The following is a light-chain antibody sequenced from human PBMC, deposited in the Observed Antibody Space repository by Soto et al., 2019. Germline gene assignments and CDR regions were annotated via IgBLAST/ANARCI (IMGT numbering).Light chain of an antibody. Sequence: EIVMTQSPATLSVSPGERATLSCRASQSVSSNLAWYQQKPGQAPRLLIYGASTRATGIPARFSGSGSGTDFTLTISSLEPEAFAVYYCQQRSNWTPFTFGPGTKVDIK. CDR1: QSVSSN. CDR2: GAS. J-gene: IGKJ3*01. V-gene: IGKV3-15*01. CDR3: QQRSNWTPFT.